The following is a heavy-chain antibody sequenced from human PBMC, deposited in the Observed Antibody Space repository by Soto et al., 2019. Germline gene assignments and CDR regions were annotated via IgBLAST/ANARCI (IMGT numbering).Heavy chain of an antibody. Sequence: QVQLQESGPGLVQPSETLSLTCTVSGGSISGYYWTWVGQPAGKGPEWIGRIYGSGITNYNPSLRSGVSMSVDTTKNQLCLKLTSVTAADTAVYFCATLYDSSGYYELEYWGQGALVTVSS. D-gene: IGHD3-22*01. CDR2: IYGSGIT. J-gene: IGHJ4*02. CDR3: ATLYDSSGYYELEY. CDR1: GGSISGYY. V-gene: IGHV4-4*07.